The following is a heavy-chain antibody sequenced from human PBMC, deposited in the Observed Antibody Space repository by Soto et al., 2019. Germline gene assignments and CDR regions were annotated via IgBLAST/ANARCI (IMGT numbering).Heavy chain of an antibody. Sequence: QLQLQESGPGLVKPSETLSLTCSVSGGSIISSTHYWGWIRQPPGKGLEWIGSIYYSGSTYYNPSLKSRVTISIDTSDDQASLRLSSVAAADTAVYYCASQDTAMVRWDYYYGMDVWGQGSTVTVSS. CDR3: ASQDTAMVRWDYYYGMDV. J-gene: IGHJ6*02. V-gene: IGHV4-39*01. CDR1: GGSIISSTHY. CDR2: IYYSGST. D-gene: IGHD5-18*01.